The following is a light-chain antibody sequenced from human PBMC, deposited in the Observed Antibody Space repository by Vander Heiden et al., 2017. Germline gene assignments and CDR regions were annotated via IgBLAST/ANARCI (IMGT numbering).Light chain of an antibody. CDR2: TNN. J-gene: IGLJ2*01. V-gene: IGLV1-44*01. CDR3: AAWDDTLNGVV. Sequence: QSVLTQPPSASGAPGQRVTISCSGSSSNLGRYTVNWYQQLPGTGPKLLIYTNNQRPSGVPDRFSGSKSGTSASLAISGLQSEDEADYHCAAWDDTLNGVVFGGGTKLSVL. CDR1: SSNLGRYT.